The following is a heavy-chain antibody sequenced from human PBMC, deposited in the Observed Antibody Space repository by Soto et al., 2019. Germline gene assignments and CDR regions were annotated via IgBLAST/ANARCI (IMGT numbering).Heavy chain of an antibody. CDR1: GFTFSSYS. CDR3: ARDTPLTYCSGGSCQRKVNYYYMDV. D-gene: IGHD2-15*01. J-gene: IGHJ6*03. CDR2: ISSSSSYI. Sequence: GGSLRLSCAASGFTFSSYSMNWVRQAPGKGLEWVSSISSSSSYIYYADSVKGRFTISRDNAKNSLYLQMNSLRAEDTAVYYCARDTPLTYCSGGSCQRKVNYYYMDVWGKGTTVTVSS. V-gene: IGHV3-21*01.